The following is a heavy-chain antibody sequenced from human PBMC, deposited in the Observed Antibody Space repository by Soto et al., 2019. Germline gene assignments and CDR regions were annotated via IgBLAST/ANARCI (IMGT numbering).Heavy chain of an antibody. Sequence: GASVKVSCKASGYTFTGYYMHWVRQAPGQGLEWMGWINPNSGGTNYAQKFQGWVTMTRDTSISTAYMELSRLRSDDTAVYYCARGSRRVYYDSSAETFDYWGQGTLVTVSS. CDR3: ARGSRRVYYDSSAETFDY. D-gene: IGHD3-22*01. V-gene: IGHV1-2*04. J-gene: IGHJ4*02. CDR2: INPNSGGT. CDR1: GYTFTGYY.